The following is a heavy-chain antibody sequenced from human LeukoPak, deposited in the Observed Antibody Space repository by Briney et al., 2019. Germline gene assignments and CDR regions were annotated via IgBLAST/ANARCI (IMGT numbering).Heavy chain of an antibody. CDR3: SADNTWIDY. Sequence: PGGSLRLSCTASGFTFSNYAMTWVRQAPGKGLEWVSVIYTDGRTDYADSVKGRFTVSRDSSENTLYLQMNSLRTVDTAVYYCSADNTWIDYWGQGALVTVSS. CDR2: IYTDGRT. CDR1: GFTFSNYA. V-gene: IGHV3-53*01. D-gene: IGHD1-1*01. J-gene: IGHJ4*02.